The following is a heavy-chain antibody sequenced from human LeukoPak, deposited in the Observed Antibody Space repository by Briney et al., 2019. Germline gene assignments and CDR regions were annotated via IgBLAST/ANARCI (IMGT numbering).Heavy chain of an antibody. D-gene: IGHD4-23*01. J-gene: IGHJ4*02. CDR2: IIPIFGTA. V-gene: IGHV1-69*05. CDR1: GGTFSSYA. Sequence: SVKVSCKASGGTFSSYAISWVRQAPGQGLEWMGGIIPIFGTANYAQKFQGRVTITTDESTSTAYMELSSLRSEDTAVYYCATDRKVGTWDPRFNYWGQGTLVTVSS. CDR3: ATDRKVGTWDPRFNY.